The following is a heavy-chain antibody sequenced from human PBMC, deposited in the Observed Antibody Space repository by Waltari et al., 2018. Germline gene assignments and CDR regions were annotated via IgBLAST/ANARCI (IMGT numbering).Heavy chain of an antibody. CDR1: GGSISSHY. V-gene: IGHV4-59*11. Sequence: QVQLQESGPGLVKPSETLSLTCTVHGGSISSHYWSWIRQPPGKGLVWIGYSYYSGSTNYNPSLKSRGTISVDTSKNHFSLKLSSVTAADTAVYYCARKAPGSTDAFDIWGQGTMVTVSS. D-gene: IGHD2-15*01. CDR2: SYYSGST. J-gene: IGHJ3*02. CDR3: ARKAPGSTDAFDI.